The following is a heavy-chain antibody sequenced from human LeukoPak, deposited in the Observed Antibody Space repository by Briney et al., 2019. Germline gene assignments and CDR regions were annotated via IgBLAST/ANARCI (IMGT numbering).Heavy chain of an antibody. J-gene: IGHJ4*02. CDR3: ARGVRYFDWLLRP. Sequence: ASVKVSCKASGGTFISYAISWVRQAPGQGLEWMGGIIPIFGTANYAQKFQGRVTITTDESTSTAYMELSSLRSEDTAVYYCARGVRYFDWLLRPWGQGTLVTVSS. CDR1: GGTFISYA. D-gene: IGHD3-9*01. CDR2: IIPIFGTA. V-gene: IGHV1-69*05.